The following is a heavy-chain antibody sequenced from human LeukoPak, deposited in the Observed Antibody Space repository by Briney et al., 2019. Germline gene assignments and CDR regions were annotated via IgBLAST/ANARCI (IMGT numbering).Heavy chain of an antibody. D-gene: IGHD3-10*01. CDR3: ARDWSFPAGSGSYYWFDP. J-gene: IGHJ5*02. CDR1: GFTFSSYA. V-gene: IGHV3-23*01. Sequence: QPGGSLRLSCAASGFTFSSYAMGWVRQAPGKGLEWVSGRSSGGGTTHYADSVKGRFTISRDNAKNSLYLQMNSLRAEDTAVYYCARDWSFPAGSGSYYWFDPWGQGTLVTVSS. CDR2: RSSGGGTT.